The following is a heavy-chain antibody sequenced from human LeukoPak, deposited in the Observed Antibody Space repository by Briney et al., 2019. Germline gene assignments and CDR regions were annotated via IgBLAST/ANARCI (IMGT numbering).Heavy chain of an antibody. CDR1: GGTFSDYA. CDR3: AGIPVFGVVLHQEPV. D-gene: IGHD3-3*01. V-gene: IGHV1-69*10. Sequence: ASVKVSCKASGGTFSDYALNWVRQAPGQGLEWMGVFIPILGTANSTQKFQDRVTITADIPTNTAYMELSSLRSEDTAVYFCAGIPVFGVVLHQEPVWGKGTTVTVSS. CDR2: FIPILGTA. J-gene: IGHJ6*04.